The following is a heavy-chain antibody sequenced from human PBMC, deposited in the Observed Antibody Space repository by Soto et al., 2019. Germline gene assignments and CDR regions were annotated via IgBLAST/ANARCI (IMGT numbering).Heavy chain of an antibody. CDR2: INHSGST. J-gene: IGHJ4*02. D-gene: IGHD4-17*01. Sequence: QVQLQQWGAGLLKPSETLSLTCAVYGGSFSGYYWSWIRQPPGKGLEWIGEINHSGSTNYNPSLKSRVTISVDTSKNQFSLKLRSVTAADTAVYYCARSATVTTGDYWGQGTLVTVSS. CDR1: GGSFSGYY. CDR3: ARSATVTTGDY. V-gene: IGHV4-34*01.